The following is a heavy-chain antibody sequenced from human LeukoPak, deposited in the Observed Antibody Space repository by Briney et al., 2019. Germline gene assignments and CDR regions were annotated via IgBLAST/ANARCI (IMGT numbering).Heavy chain of an antibody. V-gene: IGHV4-4*07. D-gene: IGHD5-12*01. J-gene: IGHJ6*03. CDR2: IYTSGST. Sequence: SETLSLTCTVSGGSISSYYWSWIRQPAGKGLEWIGRIYTSGSTNYNPSLKSRVTMSVDTSKNQFSLKLSSVTAADTAVYYCARVRPGVVATISLGYYYYYYMDVWGKGTTVTVSS. CDR3: ARVRPGVVATISLGYYYYYYMDV. CDR1: GGSISSYY.